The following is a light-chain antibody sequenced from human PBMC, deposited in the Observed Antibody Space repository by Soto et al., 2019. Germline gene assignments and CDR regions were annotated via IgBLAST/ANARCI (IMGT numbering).Light chain of an antibody. J-gene: IGKJ1*01. V-gene: IGKV3-20*01. CDR2: GAS. CDR3: QQYGSSPWT. Sequence: EIVLTQPPGTLSLSPGERATLSCRASQSVSSSYLSWYQQKPGQAPRLLIYGASSRANGIADRFSGSGSGTDFTLTISRLEPEDFAVYYCQQYGSSPWTFGQGTKVDIK. CDR1: QSVSSSY.